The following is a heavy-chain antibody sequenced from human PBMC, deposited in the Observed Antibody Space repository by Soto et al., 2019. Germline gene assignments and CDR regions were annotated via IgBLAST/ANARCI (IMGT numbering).Heavy chain of an antibody. Sequence: SETLSLACAVSGGSISSGGYSWSWIRQPPGKGMEWIGYIYHSGSTYYNPSLKSRVTISVDRSKNQFSLKLSSLTAADTAVYYCAKLPSADYGGIFDPWGPGTLVT. CDR2: IYHSGST. D-gene: IGHD4-17*01. J-gene: IGHJ5*02. CDR3: AKLPSADYGGIFDP. CDR1: GGSISSGGYS. V-gene: IGHV4-30-2*01.